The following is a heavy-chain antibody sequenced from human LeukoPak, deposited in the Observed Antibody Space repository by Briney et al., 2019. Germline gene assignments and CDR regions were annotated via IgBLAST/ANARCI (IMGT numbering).Heavy chain of an antibody. Sequence: SETLSLTCCVSCGSISRYYWSWIRQPPGKGLEWIGYIYYSGSTNYNPSLKSRVTISVDTSKNQFSLRLSSVTAADTAVYYCARVTGYIVEDYFDYWGQGTLVTVSS. V-gene: IGHV4-59*01. CDR2: IYYSGST. J-gene: IGHJ4*02. CDR3: ARVTGYIVEDYFDY. CDR1: CGSISRYY. D-gene: IGHD3-22*01.